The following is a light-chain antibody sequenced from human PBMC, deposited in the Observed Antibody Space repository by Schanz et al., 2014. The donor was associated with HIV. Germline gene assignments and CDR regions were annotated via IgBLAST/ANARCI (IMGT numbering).Light chain of an antibody. CDR2: WAS. CDR1: QSVLYNSNNKNY. Sequence: DIVMTQSPDSLAVSLGVRATINCKSSQSVLYNSNNKNYLAWYQQKPGQPPKLLIYWASTRESGVPDRFSGSGSGTDFTLTISSLQAEDVAVYYCQQYYSTPYTFGQGTKLEIK. CDR3: QQYYSTPYT. V-gene: IGKV4-1*01. J-gene: IGKJ2*01.